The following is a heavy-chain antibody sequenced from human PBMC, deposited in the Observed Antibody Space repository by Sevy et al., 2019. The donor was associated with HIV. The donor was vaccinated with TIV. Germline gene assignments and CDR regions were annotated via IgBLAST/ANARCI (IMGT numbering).Heavy chain of an antibody. Sequence: GESLKISCKGSGYSFTSYWISWVRQMPGKGLEWMGRIDPSDSYTNYSPSFQGHVTISADKSISTAYLQWSSLKASDTAMYYCARLNIVEVPAARRDYYYGMDVWGQGTTVTVSS. CDR1: GYSFTSYW. V-gene: IGHV5-10-1*01. CDR2: IDPSDSYT. CDR3: ARLNIVEVPAARRDYYYGMDV. J-gene: IGHJ6*02. D-gene: IGHD2-2*01.